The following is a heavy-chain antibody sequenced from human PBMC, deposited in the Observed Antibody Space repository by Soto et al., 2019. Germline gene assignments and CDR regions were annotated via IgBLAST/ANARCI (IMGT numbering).Heavy chain of an antibody. CDR2: ISSRSTFI. D-gene: IGHD3-22*01. CDR3: ARDPPLSMIVVVGVDDF. V-gene: IGHV3-21*06. Sequence: GGSLRLSCGSSGFTFISYYMNWVRQAPGKGLEWVSSISSRSTFINYADSVKGRFTISRDNDKGLVYLQMNSLRAEDTAVYYCARDPPLSMIVVVGVDDFWGQGTLVNVSS. J-gene: IGHJ4*02. CDR1: GFTFISYY.